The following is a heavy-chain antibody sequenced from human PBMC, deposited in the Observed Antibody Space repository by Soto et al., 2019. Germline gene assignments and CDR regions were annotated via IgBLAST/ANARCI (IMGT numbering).Heavy chain of an antibody. Sequence: PSETLSLTCSVSGGSISRSYWSWVRQPPGKGLEWIGYIFYSGSTSYHPSLESRVTISLDTSKNQFSLKLKSVTAADTAVYCCAKDVGGSSDSWGQGTLVTVS. CDR1: GGSISRSY. CDR2: IFYSGST. J-gene: IGHJ4*02. CDR3: AKDVGGSSDS. V-gene: IGHV4-59*01. D-gene: IGHD1-26*01.